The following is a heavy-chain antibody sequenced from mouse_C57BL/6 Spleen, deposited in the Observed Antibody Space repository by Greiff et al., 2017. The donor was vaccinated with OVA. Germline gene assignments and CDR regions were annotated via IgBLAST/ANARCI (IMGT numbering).Heavy chain of an antibody. CDR1: GFSLTSYG. J-gene: IGHJ3*01. Sequence: VQRVESGPGLVAPSQSLSITCTVSGFSLTSYGVDWVRQSPGKGLEWLGVIWGVGSTNYNSALKSRLSISKDNSKSQVFLKMNSLQTDDTAMYYCASLAFAYWGQGTLVTVSA. V-gene: IGHV2-6*01. CDR2: IWGVGST. CDR3: ASLAFAY.